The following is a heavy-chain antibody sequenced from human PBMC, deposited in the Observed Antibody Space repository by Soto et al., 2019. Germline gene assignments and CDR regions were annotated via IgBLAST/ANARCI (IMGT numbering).Heavy chain of an antibody. Sequence: ASVKVSFKASGYTFTSYGISWVRQAPGQGLEWMGWISAYNGNTNYAQKLQGRVTMTTDTSTSTAYMELRSLRSDDTAVYYCARDTFKSHDYGAIDYWGQGTLVTVSS. CDR3: ARDTFKSHDYGAIDY. CDR1: GYTFTSYG. D-gene: IGHD4-17*01. CDR2: ISAYNGNT. V-gene: IGHV1-18*01. J-gene: IGHJ4*02.